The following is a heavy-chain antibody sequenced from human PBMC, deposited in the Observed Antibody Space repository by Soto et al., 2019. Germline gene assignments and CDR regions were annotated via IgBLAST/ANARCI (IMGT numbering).Heavy chain of an antibody. CDR1: GGSISSYY. J-gene: IGHJ5*02. CDR3: ARGSDSSGYYNWFDP. V-gene: IGHV4-59*01. D-gene: IGHD3-22*01. CDR2: IYYSGST. Sequence: VQLQESGPGLVKPSETLSLTCTVSGGSISSYYWSWIRQPPGKGLEWIGYIYYSGSTNYNPSLKSRVTISVDTSKNQFSLKLSSVTAADTAVYYCARGSDSSGYYNWFDPWGQGTLVTVSS.